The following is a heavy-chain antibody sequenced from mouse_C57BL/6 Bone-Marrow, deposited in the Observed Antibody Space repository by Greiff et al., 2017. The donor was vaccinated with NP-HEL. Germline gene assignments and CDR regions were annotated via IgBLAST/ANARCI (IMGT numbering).Heavy chain of an antibody. CDR1: GYTFTSYW. J-gene: IGHJ4*01. CDR2: IDPSDSYT. Sequence: VQLQQPGAELVRPGTSVKLSCKASGYTFTSYWMHWVKQRPGQGLEWIGVIDPSDSYTNYNQKFKGKATLTVDTSSSTAYMQLSSLTSEDSAVYYCARELLRKYYAMDYWGQGTSVTVSS. V-gene: IGHV1-59*01. D-gene: IGHD1-1*01. CDR3: ARELLRKYYAMDY.